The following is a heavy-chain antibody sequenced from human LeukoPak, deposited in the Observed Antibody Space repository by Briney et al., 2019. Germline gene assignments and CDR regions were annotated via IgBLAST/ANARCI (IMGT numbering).Heavy chain of an antibody. D-gene: IGHD2/OR15-2a*01. J-gene: IGHJ4*02. CDR1: GNYW. Sequence: GGSLRLSCAASGNYWMHWVRQAPGKGLVWVSHINSDGSWTNYADSVKGRFTISKDNAKNTVYLQMNNLRAEDTAVYYYVSFYEAYWGRGTLVTVSS. CDR2: INSDGSWT. V-gene: IGHV3-74*01. CDR3: VSFYEAY.